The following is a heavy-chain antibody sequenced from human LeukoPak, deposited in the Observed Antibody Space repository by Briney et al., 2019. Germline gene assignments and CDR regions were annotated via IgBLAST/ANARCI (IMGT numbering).Heavy chain of an antibody. CDR1: GFTFSSYA. D-gene: IGHD4-17*01. V-gene: IGHV3-23*01. CDR3: AKEPWYRGTTVTTFGY. Sequence: HPGGSLRLSCAASGFTFSSYAMSWVRQAPGKWLEWVSAISGSGGSTYYADSVKGRFTISRDNSKNTLYLQMNSLRAEDTAVDYCAKEPWYRGTTVTTFGYWGQGTLVTVSS. CDR2: ISGSGGST. J-gene: IGHJ4*02.